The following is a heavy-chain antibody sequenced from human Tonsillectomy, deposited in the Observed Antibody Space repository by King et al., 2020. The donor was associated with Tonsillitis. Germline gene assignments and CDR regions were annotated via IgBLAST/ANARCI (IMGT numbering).Heavy chain of an antibody. J-gene: IGHJ5*02. D-gene: IGHD3-10*01. V-gene: IGHV4-39*07. CDR3: ARLWFGDPTNWFDP. CDR2: IYYSGST. Sequence: LQLQESGPGLVKPSETLSLTCTVSGGSISRSSYYWGWIRQSPGKGLEWIGSIYYSGSTYYNPSLKSRVTISVDTSKNQFSLKLSSVTAADTAVYYCARLWFGDPTNWFDPWGQGTLVTVSS. CDR1: GGSISRSSYY.